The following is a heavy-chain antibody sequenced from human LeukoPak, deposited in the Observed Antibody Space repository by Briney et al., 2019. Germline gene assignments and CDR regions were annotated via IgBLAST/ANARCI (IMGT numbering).Heavy chain of an antibody. D-gene: IGHD2-2*01. Sequence: PSGTLSLTCAVYGGSFSGYFWSWIRQPPGKGLEWIGEINHSGSTNYNPSLKSRVTISVDTSKNQFSLKLSSVTAADTAVYYCARGLGDIVVVPAAMSIDYWGQGTLVTVSS. V-gene: IGHV4-34*01. CDR2: INHSGST. CDR3: ARGLGDIVVVPAAMSIDY. J-gene: IGHJ4*02. CDR1: GGSFSGYF.